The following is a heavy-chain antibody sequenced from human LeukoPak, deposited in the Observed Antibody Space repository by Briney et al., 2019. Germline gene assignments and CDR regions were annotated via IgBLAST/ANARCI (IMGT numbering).Heavy chain of an antibody. V-gene: IGHV3-30*02. Sequence: PGGSLRLSCAASGFTFSSYGMHWVRQAPGKGLERVAYIQNDGSNEQYADSVKGRFSISRDSSKNILYLQMNSLRAEDTAVYYCAKDRCSNGIGCYYYYMDVWGKGTTVTISS. CDR1: GFTFSSYG. J-gene: IGHJ6*03. CDR3: AKDRCSNGIGCYYYYMDV. CDR2: IQNDGSNE. D-gene: IGHD2-8*01.